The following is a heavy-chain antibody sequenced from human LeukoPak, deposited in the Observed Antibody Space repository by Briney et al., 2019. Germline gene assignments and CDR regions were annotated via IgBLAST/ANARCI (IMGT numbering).Heavy chain of an antibody. CDR3: AGDIYSSSWTAPYY. D-gene: IGHD6-13*01. CDR2: IYYTGAT. CDR1: GGSISSYY. Sequence: SETLSLTCTVSGGSISSYYWSWIRQPPGKGLEWIGYIYYTGATNYNPSLKSRLTISADTSKNQFSLMLTSVTAADTAVYYCAGDIYSSSWTAPYYWGQGTQVTVSS. V-gene: IGHV4-59*01. J-gene: IGHJ4*02.